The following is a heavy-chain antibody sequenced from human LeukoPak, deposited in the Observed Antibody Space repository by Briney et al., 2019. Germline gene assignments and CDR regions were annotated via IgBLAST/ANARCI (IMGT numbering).Heavy chain of an antibody. CDR3: AIDRHYTMNI. D-gene: IGHD4-11*01. J-gene: IGHJ6*02. CDR2: ISSDGSVI. CDR1: AVPFTASW. V-gene: IGHV3-74*01. Sequence: GGSLRLSCAASAVPFTASWMHWVRQAPGKGLAWVSHISSDGSVIVYADSVKGRFTIFRDNAKNTLYLQMNSLRVDDTAVYYCAIDRHYTMNIWGQGTTVTVSS.